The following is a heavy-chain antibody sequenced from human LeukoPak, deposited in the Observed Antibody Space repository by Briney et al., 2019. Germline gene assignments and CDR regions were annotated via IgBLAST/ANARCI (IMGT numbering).Heavy chain of an antibody. D-gene: IGHD2-21*01. CDR3: ASAREYCGSAECYEYFQH. CDR1: GFTVGTNS. J-gene: IGHJ1*01. Sequence: PGGSLRLSCAASGFTVGTNSMSWVRQSPGKGLEWVSVIYSGGSTYYEDSVNGRFTISRDNSRNTLFLQMNSLRAEDTALYYCASAREYCGSAECYEYFQHWGQGTLVTVSS. V-gene: IGHV3-53*01. CDR2: IYSGGST.